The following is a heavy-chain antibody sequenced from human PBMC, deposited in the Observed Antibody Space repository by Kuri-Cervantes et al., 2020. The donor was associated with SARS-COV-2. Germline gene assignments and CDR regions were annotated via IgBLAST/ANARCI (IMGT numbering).Heavy chain of an antibody. CDR1: GGSISSSSYY. CDR2: IYYSGST. V-gene: IGHV4-39*01. CDR3: ARLPSYYYYGMDV. J-gene: IGHJ6*02. Sequence: GSLRLSCTVSGGSISSSSYYWGWIRQPPGKGLEWFGSIYYSGSTYYNPSLKSRVTISVDTSKNQFSLKLSSVTAADTAVYYCARLPSYYYYGMDVWGQGTTVTVSS.